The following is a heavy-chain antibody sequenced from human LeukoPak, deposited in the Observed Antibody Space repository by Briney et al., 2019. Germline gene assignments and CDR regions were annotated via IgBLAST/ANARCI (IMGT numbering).Heavy chain of an antibody. Sequence: GGSLRLSCAASGFTFSNYWMSWVRQAPGKGLEWVANINQDGSEKYYVDSVKGRFTISRDNAKTSLYLQMNSLRAEDTAVYYCVREGYSTGQFDYWGQGTLVTVSS. CDR1: GFTFSNYW. D-gene: IGHD2-8*02. CDR2: INQDGSEK. V-gene: IGHV3-7*01. J-gene: IGHJ4*02. CDR3: VREGYSTGQFDY.